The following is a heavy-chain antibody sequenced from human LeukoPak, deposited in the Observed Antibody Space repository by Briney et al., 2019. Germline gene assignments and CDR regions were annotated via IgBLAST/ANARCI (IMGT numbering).Heavy chain of an antibody. D-gene: IGHD2-2*02. CDR3: AKGESYCSSTSCYTIHDY. V-gene: IGHV4-4*07. CDR2: IYTSGST. CDR1: GGSISSYY. J-gene: IGHJ4*02. Sequence: SETLSLTCTVSGGSISSYYWSWIRQPAGKGLEWIGRIYTSGSTNYNPSLKSRVTISVDTSKNQFSLKLSSVTAADTAVYYCAKGESYCSSTSCYTIHDYWGQGTLVTVSS.